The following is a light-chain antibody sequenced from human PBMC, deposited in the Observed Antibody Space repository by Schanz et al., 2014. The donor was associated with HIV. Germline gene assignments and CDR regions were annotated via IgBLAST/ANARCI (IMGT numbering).Light chain of an antibody. V-gene: IGKV3D-15*01. J-gene: IGKJ5*01. CDR1: QSVRSSY. CDR3: QQYNDWPPIT. CDR2: GTS. Sequence: EIVLTQSPATLSLSPGERATLSCRASQSVRSSYLAWYQQRPGQTPRLLIYGTSTRATGIPDRFSGSGSGTEFTLTISSLQSEDFAVYYCQQYNDWPPITFGQGTRLEIK.